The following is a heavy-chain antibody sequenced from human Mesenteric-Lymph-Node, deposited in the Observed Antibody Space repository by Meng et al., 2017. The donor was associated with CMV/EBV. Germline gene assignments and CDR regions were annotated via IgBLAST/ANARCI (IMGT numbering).Heavy chain of an antibody. CDR3: ARGSISHRTGLDY. CDR1: GEPFSGYY. CDR2: IDDTGDT. J-gene: IGHJ4*02. V-gene: IGHV4-34*01. Sequence: SETLSLTCAVYGEPFSGYYGSWIRQSPGKGLEWIGEIDDTGDTNYNASLKSRVTISVDTSKNQFSLKLSSVTAADTAVYYCARGSISHRTGLDYWGQGTLVTVSS. D-gene: IGHD5-12*01.